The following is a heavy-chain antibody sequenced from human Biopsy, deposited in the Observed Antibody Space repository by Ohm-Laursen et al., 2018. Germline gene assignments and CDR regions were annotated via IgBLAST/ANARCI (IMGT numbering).Heavy chain of an antibody. V-gene: IGHV4-59*08. Sequence: TLSLTCTVSGGSFTGHYWTWIRQPPGKGLEWIGDVYYSGSTNRNPSLKSRVTILVDTPKNQFSLKLNSVTAADTAVYYCGRREVVITHDAFDTWGQGTMVTVSS. D-gene: IGHD3-22*01. CDR3: GRREVVITHDAFDT. J-gene: IGHJ3*02. CDR2: VYYSGST. CDR1: GGSFTGHY.